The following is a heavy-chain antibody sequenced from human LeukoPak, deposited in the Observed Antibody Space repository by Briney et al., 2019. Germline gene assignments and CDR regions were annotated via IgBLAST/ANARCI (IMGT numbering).Heavy chain of an antibody. Sequence: PSETLSLTCAVSGYSISSGYYWGWIRQPPGKGLEWIGSIYHSGSTYYNPSLKSRVTISVDASKNQFSLKLSSGTAADTAVYYCASPTMVRASWGQGTLVTVSS. CDR2: IYHSGST. J-gene: IGHJ5*01. CDR1: GYSISSGYY. CDR3: ASPTMVRAS. V-gene: IGHV4-38-2*01. D-gene: IGHD3-10*01.